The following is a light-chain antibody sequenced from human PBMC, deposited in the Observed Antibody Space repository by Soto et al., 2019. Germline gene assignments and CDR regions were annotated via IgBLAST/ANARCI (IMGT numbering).Light chain of an antibody. CDR3: MQALHTPYT. V-gene: IGKV2-28*01. CDR2: LGS. Sequence: DIVMTQSPLSLPVTPGEPASISCRSSLSLLHSNGNNYVDWYLQKPGQSPQLLIYLGSNRASGVPDRFSGSGSGTDFTQEISRVEAEDVGVYFCMQALHTPYTFGQGTKLEIK. J-gene: IGKJ2*01. CDR1: LSLLHSNGNNY.